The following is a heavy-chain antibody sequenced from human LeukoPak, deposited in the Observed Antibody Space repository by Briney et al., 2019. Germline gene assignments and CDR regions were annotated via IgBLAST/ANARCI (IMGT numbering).Heavy chain of an antibody. CDR1: GFTFSSYW. CDR3: ARRGTSSSWAHFDY. Sequence: GGSLRLSCAASGFTFSSYWMTWVRQAPGKGLEWVAKIKQNGSEKYYVDSVKGRFTISRDNAKNSLYLQMNSLGAEDTAVYYCARRGTSSSWAHFDYWGQGTLVTVSS. J-gene: IGHJ4*02. V-gene: IGHV3-7*05. D-gene: IGHD6-13*01. CDR2: IKQNGSEK.